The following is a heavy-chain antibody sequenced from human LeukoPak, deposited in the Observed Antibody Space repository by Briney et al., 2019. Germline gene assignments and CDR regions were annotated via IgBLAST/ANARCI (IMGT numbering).Heavy chain of an antibody. CDR3: SRSLPGAVGAADL. J-gene: IGHJ5*02. Sequence: PGGSLRLSCAASGFTFSSYAMSWVRQAPGKGLEWIGNIFYSGSTYYSPSLRSRVTISVDTSKNHFSLRVTSMTAADTGIYYCSRSLPGAVGAADLWGQGTLVTVSS. V-gene: IGHV4-59*01. CDR2: IFYSGST. CDR1: GFTFSSYA. D-gene: IGHD6-13*01.